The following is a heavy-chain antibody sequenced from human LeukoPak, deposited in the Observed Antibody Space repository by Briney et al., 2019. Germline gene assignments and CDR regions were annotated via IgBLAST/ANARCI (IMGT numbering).Heavy chain of an antibody. CDR3: ARGSGIAVSADY. J-gene: IGHJ4*02. CDR2: IDPDGSGK. CDR1: GFTFNTYW. Sequence: SGGSLRLSCAASGFTFNTYWMTWVRQAPGKGLEWVANIDPDGSGKYYVDSLKGRFTISRDNAKNSLYLQMNSLRAEDTAVYYCARGSGIAVSADYWGQGTLVTVSS. V-gene: IGHV3-7*03. D-gene: IGHD6-19*01.